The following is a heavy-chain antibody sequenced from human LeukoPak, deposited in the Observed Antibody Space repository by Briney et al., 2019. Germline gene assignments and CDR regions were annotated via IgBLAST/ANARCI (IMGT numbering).Heavy chain of an antibody. CDR2: IRSTGDST. D-gene: IGHD2-15*01. CDR3: GRSRRINASLYYYMDV. CDR1: GFTFSSYA. Sequence: GGSLRLSCAASGFTFSSYAITWARQAPGKWLEGFSSIRSTGDSTFYADSVKGRFTISRDNSKNTVYLLMNSLRTEDTAVYYCGRSRRINASLYYYMDVWGKGTTVTVSS. V-gene: IGHV3-23*01. J-gene: IGHJ6*03.